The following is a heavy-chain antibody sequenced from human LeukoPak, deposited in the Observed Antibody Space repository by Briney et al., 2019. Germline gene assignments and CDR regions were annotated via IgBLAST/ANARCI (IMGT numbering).Heavy chain of an antibody. CDR1: GFTFSSYG. CDR3: ARSHESGSYAH. CDR2: IWYDGTNK. Sequence: GGSLRLSCATSGFTFSSYGMHRVRQAPGKGLEWVAVIWYDGTNKHYADSVKGRFTISRDNSKSTLYLQMNSLRAEDTAVYYCARSHESGSYAHWGQGTLVTVSS. J-gene: IGHJ4*02. V-gene: IGHV3-33*01. D-gene: IGHD1-26*01.